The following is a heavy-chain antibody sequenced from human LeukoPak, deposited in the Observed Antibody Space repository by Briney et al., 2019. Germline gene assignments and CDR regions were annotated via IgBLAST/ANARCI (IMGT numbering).Heavy chain of an antibody. D-gene: IGHD6-13*01. CDR2: IYSGGST. CDR3: AKMLTYSSSWSTDDY. V-gene: IGHV3-66*01. Sequence: LSGGSLRLSCAASEFSVGSNYMTWVRQAPGKGLEWVSLIYSGGSTYYADSVKGRFTISRDNSKNTLYLQMNSLRAEDTAVYYCAKMLTYSSSWSTDDYWGQGTLVTVSS. J-gene: IGHJ4*02. CDR1: EFSVGSNY.